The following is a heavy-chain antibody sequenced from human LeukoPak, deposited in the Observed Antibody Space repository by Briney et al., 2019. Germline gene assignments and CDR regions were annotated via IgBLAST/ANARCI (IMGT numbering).Heavy chain of an antibody. CDR2: IYPGDSDT. Sequence: GESLKISCKGSGYSFTSYWIGWVRQMPGKGLEWMGVIYPGDSDTRYSPSFQGQVTISADRSISTAYLQWGSLKASDTAMYYCARIPTALPDASDIWGQGTMVTVSS. V-gene: IGHV5-51*01. CDR3: ARIPTALPDASDI. CDR1: GYSFTSYW. J-gene: IGHJ3*02. D-gene: IGHD2-2*02.